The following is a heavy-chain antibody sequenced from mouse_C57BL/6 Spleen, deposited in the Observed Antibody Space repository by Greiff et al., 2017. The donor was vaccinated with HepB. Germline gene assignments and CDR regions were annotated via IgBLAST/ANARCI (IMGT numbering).Heavy chain of an antibody. V-gene: IGHV1-15*01. Sequence: VQLQQSGAELVRPGASVTLSCKASGYTFTDYEMHWVKQTPVHGLEWIGAIDPETGGTAYNQKFKGKAILTADKSSSTAYMELRSLTSEDSAVYYCTRRGTTVVVDWYFDVWGTGTTVTVSS. D-gene: IGHD1-1*01. J-gene: IGHJ1*03. CDR3: TRRGTTVVVDWYFDV. CDR2: IDPETGGT. CDR1: GYTFTDYE.